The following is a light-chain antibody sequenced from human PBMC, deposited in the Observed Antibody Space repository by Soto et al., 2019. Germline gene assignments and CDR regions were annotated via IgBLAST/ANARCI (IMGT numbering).Light chain of an antibody. Sequence: EIVLTQSPATLSLSPGERATLSCRASQSVSAYLAWYQQKPGQAPRLLIYDASNRATGIPARFSGSGSGTDFTLTINSLEPEDVAVYYCQHRSNWPRTVGQGTKVEIK. J-gene: IGKJ1*01. CDR1: QSVSAY. CDR2: DAS. V-gene: IGKV3-11*01. CDR3: QHRSNWPRT.